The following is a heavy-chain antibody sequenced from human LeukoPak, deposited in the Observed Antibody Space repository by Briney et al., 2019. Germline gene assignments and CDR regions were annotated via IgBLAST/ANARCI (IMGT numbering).Heavy chain of an antibody. D-gene: IGHD2-15*01. CDR2: INPSGGST. Sequence: GASVKVSCKASGYTFTSYYMHWVRQAPGQGLEWMGIINPSGGSTSYAQKFQGRVTMTRDMSTSTVYMELSGLRSEDTAVYYCARGVRVVVVAAHWFDPWGQGTLVTVSS. CDR3: ARGVRVVVVAAHWFDP. V-gene: IGHV1-46*01. CDR1: GYTFTSYY. J-gene: IGHJ5*02.